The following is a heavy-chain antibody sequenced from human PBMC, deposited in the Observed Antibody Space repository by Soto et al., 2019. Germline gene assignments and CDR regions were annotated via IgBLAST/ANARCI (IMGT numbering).Heavy chain of an antibody. CDR3: AKDRHPDGIWTFDS. V-gene: IGHV3-23*01. CDR2: INAPGSPT. Sequence: GGSLRLSCAASGFTFSTYKMNSVSQAPGKGLEWVSGINAPGSPTYYAASVKGRFTVSRDNSKKMLFLQMNSLRDEDTAVYYCAKDRHPDGIWTFDSWGPGTLVTVSS. CDR1: GFTFSTYK. J-gene: IGHJ4*02. D-gene: IGHD3-9*01.